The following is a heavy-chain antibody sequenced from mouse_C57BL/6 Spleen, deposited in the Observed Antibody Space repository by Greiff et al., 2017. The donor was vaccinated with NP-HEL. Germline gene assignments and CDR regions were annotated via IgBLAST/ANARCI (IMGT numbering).Heavy chain of an antibody. CDR3: ATTIGFAY. CDR2: IDPSDSYT. V-gene: IGHV1-59*01. CDR1: GYTFTSYW. D-gene: IGHD2-1*01. J-gene: IGHJ3*01. Sequence: QVQLKQPGAELVRPGTSVKLSCKASGYTFTSYWMHWVKQRPGQGLEWIGVIDPSDSYTNYNQKFKGKATLTVDTSSSTAYMQLSSLTSEDSAVYYCATTIGFAYWGQGTLVTVSA.